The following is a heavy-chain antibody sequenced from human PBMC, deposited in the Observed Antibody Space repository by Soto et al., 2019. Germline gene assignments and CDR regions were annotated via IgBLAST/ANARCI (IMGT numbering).Heavy chain of an antibody. V-gene: IGHV3-23*01. D-gene: IGHD6-19*01. CDR1: GFTLRRFV. CDR2: ITGSGYTS. Sequence: PGGSLRLPFSASGFTLRRFVMIWVGPAPGKGLEWVADITGSGYTSKEADSVKGRFTISRDNSKSTLYLQMNSLRAEDTAIYYCAQNGQWLATPPVAWGQGSLVTVSS. J-gene: IGHJ4*02. CDR3: AQNGQWLATPPVA.